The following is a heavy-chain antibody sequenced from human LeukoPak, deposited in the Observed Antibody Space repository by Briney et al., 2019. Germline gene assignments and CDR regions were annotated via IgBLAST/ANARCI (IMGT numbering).Heavy chain of an antibody. D-gene: IGHD3-3*01. CDR3: ARHDFDLPMIYSFFVH. Sequence: GASVKVSCKASGYTFTKYYMNWVRQAPGQGREWMGIMHPTGDRTNYPQKFQGRVTLTRDTSTGTFYMELSSLTSEDTAVYYCARHDFDLPMIYSFFVHWGQGTLVTVSS. CDR2: MHPTGDRT. V-gene: IGHV1-46*01. CDR1: GYTFTKYY. J-gene: IGHJ5*02.